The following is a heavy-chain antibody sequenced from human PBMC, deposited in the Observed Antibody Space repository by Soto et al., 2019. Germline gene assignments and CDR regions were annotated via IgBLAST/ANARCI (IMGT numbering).Heavy chain of an antibody. CDR2: IKQDGSEK. V-gene: IGHV3-7*01. J-gene: IGHJ4*02. D-gene: IGHD3-22*01. CDR1: VFTFSSYW. Sequence: PGWSLRLSCASSVFTFSSYWMSWVRQAPGKGLEWVANIKQDGSEKYYVDSVRGRFTISRDNAKNSLYLQMNSLRAEDTAVYYCARHYYDSSGYYPLWGQGTLVTVSS. CDR3: ARHYYDSSGYYPL.